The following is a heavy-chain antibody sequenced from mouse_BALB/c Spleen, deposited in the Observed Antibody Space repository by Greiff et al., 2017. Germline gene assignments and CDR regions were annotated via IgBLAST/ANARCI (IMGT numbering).Heavy chain of an antibody. CDR2: INPSTGYT. V-gene: IGHV1-7*01. Sequence: VQLQESGAELAKPGASVKMSCKASGYTFTSYWMHWVKQRPGQGLEWIGYINPSTGYTEYNQKFKDKATLTADKSSSTAYMQLSSLTSEDSAVYYCARSADYYGSSGAMDYWGQGTSVTVSS. CDR3: ARSADYYGSSGAMDY. J-gene: IGHJ4*01. CDR1: GYTFTSYW. D-gene: IGHD1-1*01.